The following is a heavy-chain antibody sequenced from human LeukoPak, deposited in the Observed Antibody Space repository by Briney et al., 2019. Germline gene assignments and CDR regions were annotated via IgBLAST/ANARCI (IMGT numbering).Heavy chain of an antibody. V-gene: IGHV1-8*01. CDR1: GYTFTSSD. J-gene: IGHJ4*02. Sequence: ASVKVSCKASGYTFTSSDINWLRQATGQGPEWMGWLNPNSGKTGYAQKFQGRVTLTHDTATSTAYMELSNLRFEYTAVYYCARGRPGLAAAGTYDFWGQGTLITVSS. CDR2: LNPNSGKT. CDR3: ARGRPGLAAAGTYDF. D-gene: IGHD6-13*01.